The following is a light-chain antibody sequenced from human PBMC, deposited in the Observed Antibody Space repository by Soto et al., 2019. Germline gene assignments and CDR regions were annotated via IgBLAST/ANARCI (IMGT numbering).Light chain of an antibody. CDR3: RAYAGSNTFV. CDR2: EVS. J-gene: IGLJ1*01. Sequence: QSALTQPPSASGSPGQSVTISCTVTSSDVGGYNYVSWYQQHPGKAPKLMISEVSERPSGVPDRFSGSKSSNTASLTVSGLQAEDEADYYCRAYAGSNTFVFGTGTKLTVL. V-gene: IGLV2-8*01. CDR1: SSDVGGYNY.